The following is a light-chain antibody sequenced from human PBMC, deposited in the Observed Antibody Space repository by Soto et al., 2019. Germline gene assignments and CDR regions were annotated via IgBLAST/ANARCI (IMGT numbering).Light chain of an antibody. CDR3: AAWGDSLRV. J-gene: IGLJ1*01. CDR1: SSNIGDSY. CDR2: KNN. Sequence: SSSNIGDSYIYWYQQLPGTAPKLLIYKNNLRPSGVPDRFSGSKSGTSASLAISGLRSEDEADYFCAAWGDSLRVFGTGTKV. V-gene: IGLV1-47*01.